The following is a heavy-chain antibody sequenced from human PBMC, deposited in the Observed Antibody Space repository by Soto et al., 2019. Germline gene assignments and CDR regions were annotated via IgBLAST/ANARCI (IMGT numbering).Heavy chain of an antibody. Sequence: PGGSLRLSCAASGFTFSSYAMSWVRQAPGKGLEWVSAISGSGGSTYYADSVKGRFTISRDNSKNTLYLQMNSLGAEDTAVYYCARAKLNYYYYMDVWGRGTTVTVSS. CDR3: ARAKLNYYYYMDV. V-gene: IGHV3-23*01. J-gene: IGHJ6*03. CDR2: ISGSGGST. CDR1: GFTFSSYA. D-gene: IGHD3-16*01.